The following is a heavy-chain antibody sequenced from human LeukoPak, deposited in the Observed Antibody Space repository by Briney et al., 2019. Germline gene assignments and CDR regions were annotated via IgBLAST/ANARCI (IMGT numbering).Heavy chain of an antibody. CDR2: THYSGTT. CDR1: GDSISSFY. J-gene: IGHJ5*01. V-gene: IGHV4-59*12. Sequence: SETLPLTCSVSGDSISSFYWNWIRQSPEKGLEWIGVTHYSGTTNYNPSLKSRVTMSIDTSRQEFFLRLSAVTAADTAVYYCVLAPNSNWFDFWGQGTRVTVSS. CDR3: VLAPNSNWFDF. D-gene: IGHD2-8*01.